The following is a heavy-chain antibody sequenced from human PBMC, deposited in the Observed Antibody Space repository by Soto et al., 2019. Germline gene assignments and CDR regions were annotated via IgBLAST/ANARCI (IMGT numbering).Heavy chain of an antibody. CDR2: IILILGTA. D-gene: IGHD5-12*01. J-gene: IGHJ5*02. CDR3: AVGSGDIVPTGMKPFDP. V-gene: IGHV1-69*12. CDR1: GGTFSNYA. Sequence: QVQLVQSGAEVKKPGSSVKVSCKASGGTFSNYAISWVRHAPGQGPESMGGIILILGTANYAQMFQGRATITGDESTSTAYMELSSLRSEDTAIYYCAVGSGDIVPTGMKPFDPWGQGTLVIVSS.